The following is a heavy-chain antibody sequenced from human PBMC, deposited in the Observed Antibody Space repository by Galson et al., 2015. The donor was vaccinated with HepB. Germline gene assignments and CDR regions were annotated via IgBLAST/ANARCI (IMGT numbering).Heavy chain of an antibody. Sequence: SLRLSCAASGFTFSSHWMSWVRQAPGKGLEWVANIKQDGSEKYYVDSVKGRFTISRDNAKNSLYLQMNSLRAEDTAVYYCARDSGDYYDSSGNPVDAFDNWGQGTMVTVSS. CDR2: IKQDGSEK. CDR3: ARDSGDYYDSSGNPVDAFDN. CDR1: GFTFSSHW. J-gene: IGHJ3*02. V-gene: IGHV3-7*03. D-gene: IGHD3-22*01.